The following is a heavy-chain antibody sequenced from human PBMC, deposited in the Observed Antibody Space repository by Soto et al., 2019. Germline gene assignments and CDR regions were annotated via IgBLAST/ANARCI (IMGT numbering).Heavy chain of an antibody. J-gene: IGHJ4*01. Sequence: QVQLQQSGPGLVKPSQTLSLTCAITGDSVSSNSAGWSGVRQSPSRGLEWLGRTYYRSKWYYEYAVSVRGRITINPDTSTNQYSLQLNSVTPEDTAVYFCARGEQYSGRIFDYWGQGTLVTVSS. CDR3: ARGEQYSGRIFDY. V-gene: IGHV6-1*01. D-gene: IGHD1-26*01. CDR2: TYYRSKWYY. CDR1: GDSVSSNSAG.